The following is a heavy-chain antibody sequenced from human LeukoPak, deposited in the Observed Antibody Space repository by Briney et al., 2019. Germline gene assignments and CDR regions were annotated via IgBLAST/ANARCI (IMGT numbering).Heavy chain of an antibody. V-gene: IGHV3-33*01. D-gene: IGHD6-6*01. Sequence: GGSLRLSCAASGFTFSTYGMQWVRQAPGKGLEWVAVIWYDGNNKYYGNSVKGRFTISRDNSKNTLYLQMNSLRAEDTAVYYCARDSSSGFDYWGQGTLVTVSS. J-gene: IGHJ4*02. CDR2: IWYDGNNK. CDR3: ARDSSSGFDY. CDR1: GFTFSTYG.